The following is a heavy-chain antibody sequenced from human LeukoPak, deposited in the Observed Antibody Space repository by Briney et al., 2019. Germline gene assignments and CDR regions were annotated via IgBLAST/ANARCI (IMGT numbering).Heavy chain of an antibody. J-gene: IGHJ4*02. CDR3: AKDARRSSGWYFFDH. CDR1: GFVFSSQD. D-gene: IGHD6-19*01. CDR2: ISDGGSLT. Sequence: GGSLRLSCAASGFVFSSQDMGWVPRAPGKGLEWVSAISDGGSLTYYADSVKGRFTISRDNPKTTPHLQMNSLRAEDTAVYYCAKDARRSSGWYFFDHWGQGTLVTVSS. V-gene: IGHV3-23*01.